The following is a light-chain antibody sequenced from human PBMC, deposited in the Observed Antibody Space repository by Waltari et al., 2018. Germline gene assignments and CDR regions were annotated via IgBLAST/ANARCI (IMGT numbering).Light chain of an antibody. CDR3: MQGTHWPPYT. V-gene: IGKV2-30*01. CDR2: KVS. J-gene: IGKJ2*01. Sequence: DVVMTQSPLSLPVTPGQPASISCRSSQSLVYRDGDTYLNWIHQRPGQSPRRLIYKVSNRDSGVPDRFNGSGSGTDFKLKISRVEAEDVGVYSCMQGTHWPPYTFGQGTKLEIK. CDR1: QSLVYRDGDTY.